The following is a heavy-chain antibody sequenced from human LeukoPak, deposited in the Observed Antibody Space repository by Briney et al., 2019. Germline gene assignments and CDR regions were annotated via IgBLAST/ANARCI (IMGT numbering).Heavy chain of an antibody. CDR2: ISSSSSYI. D-gene: IGHD6-13*01. V-gene: IGHV3-21*01. CDR3: ARDRGIAAAGTTSDY. Sequence: GGSLRLSCAASGFTFSSYSMNWVRQAPGKGLEWVSSISSSSSYIYYADSVKGRFTISRDNAKNSLYLQMDSLRAEDTAVYYCARDRGIAAAGTTSDYWGQGTLVTVSS. CDR1: GFTFSSYS. J-gene: IGHJ4*02.